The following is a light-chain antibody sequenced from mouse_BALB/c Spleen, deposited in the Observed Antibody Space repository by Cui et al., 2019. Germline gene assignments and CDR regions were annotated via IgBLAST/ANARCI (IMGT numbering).Light chain of an antibody. CDR2: LAS. Sequence: NIVLTQSPASLAVSLGQRATISCRASDNVDSYGNSFIHWYQQKPGQPPKLLIYLASNLKSGVPARFSGSGSRADFTLTIDPVEADDAATYYCQQNNEDPPTFGGGTKLEIK. CDR1: DNVDSYGNSF. CDR3: QQNNEDPPT. J-gene: IGKJ1*01. V-gene: IGKV3-10*01.